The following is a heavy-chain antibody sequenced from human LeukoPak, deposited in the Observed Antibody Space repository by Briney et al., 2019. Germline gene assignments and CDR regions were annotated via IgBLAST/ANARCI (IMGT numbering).Heavy chain of an antibody. D-gene: IGHD4-17*01. CDR1: GGSFSTYY. Sequence: PSETLSLTCAVYGGSFSTYYWTWIRQSPRQGLEWIGDFYHSGTTNYNPSLKSRITISLDKSKNQFSLRLTSVTAADTAVYYCARVTDYGRYFDYWGQGTQVTVSS. CDR3: ARVTDYGRYFDY. CDR2: FYHSGTT. J-gene: IGHJ4*02. V-gene: IGHV4-34*01.